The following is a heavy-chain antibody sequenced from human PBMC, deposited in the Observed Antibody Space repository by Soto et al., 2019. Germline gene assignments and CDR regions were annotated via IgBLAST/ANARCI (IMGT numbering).Heavy chain of an antibody. CDR1: GGSISSYD. D-gene: IGHD1-1*01. CDR2: IYYSRST. J-gene: IGHJ5*02. Sequence: SETLSLTCTVSGGSISSYDWSWIRQPPGKGLEWIGYIYYSRSTNYNPSLKSRVTISVDTSKNQFSLKLSSVTAADTAVYYCARDSRGYNWNDGLDPWGQGTLVTVSS. V-gene: IGHV4-59*01. CDR3: ARDSRGYNWNDGLDP.